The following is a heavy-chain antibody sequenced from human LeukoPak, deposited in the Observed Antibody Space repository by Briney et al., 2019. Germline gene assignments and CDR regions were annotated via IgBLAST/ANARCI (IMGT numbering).Heavy chain of an antibody. V-gene: IGHV4-59*01. D-gene: IGHD5-18*01. CDR3: ARGGLGYTYAPDAFDI. CDR2: IYYSGST. J-gene: IGHJ3*02. CDR1: RGSLRIYY. Sequence: PSQTLSLPRTVCRGSLRIYYWMWIRQPPGKGLEWIGYIYYSGSTNYNPYLKSRVIISVDTSKNPFSLKLSSVTAADTAVYYCARGGLGYTYAPDAFDIWGQGTMVTVSS.